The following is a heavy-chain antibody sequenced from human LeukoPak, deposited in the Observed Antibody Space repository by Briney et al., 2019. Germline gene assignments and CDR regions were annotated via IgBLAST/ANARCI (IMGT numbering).Heavy chain of an antibody. J-gene: IGHJ4*02. CDR1: GFRFSDYS. D-gene: IGHD3-10*01. CDR3: AKTYYYGSGSREYFDY. V-gene: IGHV3-48*01. CDR2: IGIDSGNT. Sequence: GGSLRLSCAASGFRFSDYSMNWVRQAPGKGLEWISYIGIDSGNTHYADSVKGRFTISRDNSKNTLYLQMNSLRAEDTAVYYCAKTYYYGSGSREYFDYWGQGTLVTVSS.